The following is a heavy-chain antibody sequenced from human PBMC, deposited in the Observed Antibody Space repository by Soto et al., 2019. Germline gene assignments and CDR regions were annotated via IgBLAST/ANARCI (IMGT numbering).Heavy chain of an antibody. D-gene: IGHD2-2*01. J-gene: IGHJ6*02. CDR3: ARVDIVVVPAAIRYYYGMDV. CDR2: INPNSGGT. Sequence: ASVKVSCKASGYTFTGYYMHWVRQAPGQGLEWMGWINPNSGGTNYAQKFQGRVTMTRDTSISTAYVELSRLRSDDTAVYYCARVDIVVVPAAIRYYYGMDVWGQGTTVTVSS. CDR1: GYTFTGYY. V-gene: IGHV1-2*02.